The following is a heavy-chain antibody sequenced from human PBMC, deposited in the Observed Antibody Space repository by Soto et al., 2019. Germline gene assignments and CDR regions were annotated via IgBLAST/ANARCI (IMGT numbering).Heavy chain of an antibody. J-gene: IGHJ5*02. CDR1: GFTFSSYG. D-gene: IGHD3-10*01. CDR2: IWYDGSNK. V-gene: IGHV3-33*01. CDR3: AREDNYYGSGAINWFDP. Sequence: GGSLRLSCAASGFTFSSYGMHWVRQAPGKGLEWVAVIWYDGSNKYYADSVKGRFTISRDNSKNTLYLQMNSLRAEDTAVYYCAREDNYYGSGAINWFDPWGQGTLVTV.